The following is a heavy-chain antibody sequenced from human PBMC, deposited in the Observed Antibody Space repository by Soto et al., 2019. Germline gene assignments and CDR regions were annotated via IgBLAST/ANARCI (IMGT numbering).Heavy chain of an antibody. CDR3: ARVFRYCSSTSCYREYYYYGMDV. CDR1: GYTFTSYA. V-gene: IGHV1-3*01. CDR2: INAGNGNT. J-gene: IGHJ6*02. Sequence: ASVKVSCKASGYTFTSYAMHWVRQAPGQRLEWMGWINAGNGNTKYSQKFQGRVTITRDTSASTAYMELSSLRSEDTAVYYCARVFRYCSSTSCYREYYYYGMDVWGQGTTVTVSS. D-gene: IGHD2-2*02.